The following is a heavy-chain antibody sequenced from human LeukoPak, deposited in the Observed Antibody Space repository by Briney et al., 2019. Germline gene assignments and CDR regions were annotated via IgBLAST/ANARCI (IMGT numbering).Heavy chain of an antibody. D-gene: IGHD6-19*01. CDR1: GFTFSSYA. V-gene: IGHV3-64*01. CDR3: ARRASSGWYDY. CDR2: ISSNGGST. Sequence: GGSLRLSCAASGFTFSSYAMHWVRQAPGKGLEYVSAISSNGGSTYYANSVKGRFTISRDNSKNTLYLQMGSLRAEDTAVYYCARRASSGWYDYWGQGTLVTVSS. J-gene: IGHJ4*02.